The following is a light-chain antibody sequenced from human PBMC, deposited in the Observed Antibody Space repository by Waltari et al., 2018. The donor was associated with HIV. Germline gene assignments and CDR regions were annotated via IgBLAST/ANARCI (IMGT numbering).Light chain of an antibody. CDR3: QSGDKGRTHSVV. V-gene: IGLV3-25*03. CDR2: KDH. Sequence: SSELIQPPSQSVSPGQTARIPCSGDVLPDQYVYWYQQRPGQAPLLVIYKDHERPSGIPERFSGSSSGTKTTLTITGVQPEDEADYYCQSGDKGRTHSVVFGGDTKLTVL. CDR1: VLPDQY. J-gene: IGLJ2*01.